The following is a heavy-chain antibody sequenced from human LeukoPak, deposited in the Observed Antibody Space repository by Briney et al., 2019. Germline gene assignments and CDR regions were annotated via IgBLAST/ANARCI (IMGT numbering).Heavy chain of an antibody. V-gene: IGHV3-33*01. Sequence: GGSLRLSCVASGFSFSKYGMHWVRQAPGKGLQWLAIIWYDGHNKYYADSVKGRFTISRDNSKNTLFLEMNGLKAEDTAVYYCAREWGLIAVAGGPGYWGQGTLVTVSS. CDR2: IWYDGHNK. CDR1: GFSFSKYG. CDR3: AREWGLIAVAGGPGY. D-gene: IGHD2-21*01. J-gene: IGHJ4*02.